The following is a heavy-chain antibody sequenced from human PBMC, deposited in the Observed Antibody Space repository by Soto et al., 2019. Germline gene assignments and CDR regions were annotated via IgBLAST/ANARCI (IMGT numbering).Heavy chain of an antibody. Sequence: GGSLRLSCAASGLTLVDYGMSWVRQAPGKGLEWVSGINWNGGSTGYADSVKGRFTISRDNAKNSLYLQMNSLRAEDTALYYCARDAFLEWLNWFDPWGQGTLVTVSS. J-gene: IGHJ5*02. CDR1: GLTLVDYG. D-gene: IGHD3-3*01. V-gene: IGHV3-20*04. CDR3: ARDAFLEWLNWFDP. CDR2: INWNGGST.